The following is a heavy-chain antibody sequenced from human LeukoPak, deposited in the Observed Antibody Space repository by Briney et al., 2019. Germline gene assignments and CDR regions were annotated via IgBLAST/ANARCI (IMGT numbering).Heavy chain of an antibody. D-gene: IGHD3-22*01. CDR2: IWYDGSNK. J-gene: IGHJ4*02. Sequence: GGSLRLSCAASGFTFSSYGMHWVRQAPGKGLEWVAVIWYDGSNKYYADSVKGRFTISRDNSKNTLYLQMNSLRAEDTAVYYCAKPATYYYDSRGYYLDYGGQGPLVTVSS. CDR3: AKPATYYYDSRGYYLDY. V-gene: IGHV3-33*06. CDR1: GFTFSSYG.